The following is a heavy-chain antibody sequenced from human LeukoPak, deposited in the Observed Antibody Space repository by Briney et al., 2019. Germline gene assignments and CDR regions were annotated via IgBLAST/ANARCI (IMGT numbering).Heavy chain of an antibody. V-gene: IGHV1-2*02. D-gene: IGHD1-14*01. CDR2: INPNSGGT. J-gene: IGHJ5*02. CDR3: AREGRPGAYNWFDP. Sequence: GASVKVSCKASGYTFTGYYMPWVRQAPGQGLEWMGWINPNSGGTNYAQKFQGRVTMTRDTSISTAYMELSRLRSDDTAVYYCAREGRPGAYNWFDPWGQGTLVTVSS. CDR1: GYTFTGYY.